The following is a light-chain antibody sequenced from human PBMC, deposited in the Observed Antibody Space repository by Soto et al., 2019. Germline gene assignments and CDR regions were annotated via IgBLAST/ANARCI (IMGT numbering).Light chain of an antibody. V-gene: IGKV3-20*01. CDR3: QQYNNWPLT. Sequence: EIVLTQSPGTLSLSPGERATLSCRASQSVRSSYFAWYQQKPGQAPRLLIYDASSRATGIPDRFSGSGSGTEFTLTISSLQSEDFAVYSCQQYNNWPLTFGQGTKVDIK. CDR1: QSVRSSY. CDR2: DAS. J-gene: IGKJ1*01.